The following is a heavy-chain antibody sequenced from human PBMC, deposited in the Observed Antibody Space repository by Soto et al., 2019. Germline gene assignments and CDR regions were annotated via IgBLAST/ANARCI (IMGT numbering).Heavy chain of an antibody. CDR2: IDPSDSQT. CDR3: ARHEYSGTYLDYYYGMDV. D-gene: IGHD1-26*01. CDR1: GYSFTSFW. Sequence: ESLKISCKGSGYSFTSFWISWVRQMPGRGLEGVVRIDPSDSQTNYSPSFQAHVSISADKSISTAYLQWSSLKASATAMYYCARHEYSGTYLDYYYGMDVWGQGTTVTVSS. J-gene: IGHJ6*02. V-gene: IGHV5-10-1*01.